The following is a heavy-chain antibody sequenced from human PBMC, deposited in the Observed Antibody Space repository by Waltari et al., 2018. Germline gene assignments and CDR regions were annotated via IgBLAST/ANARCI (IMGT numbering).Heavy chain of an antibody. CDR3: ARGINESFEP. V-gene: IGHV3-23*01. CDR2: INSGGDST. J-gene: IGHJ5*02. Sequence: VQGLEFGGGFAPPGGFLRPSFSASGFPFSKFALRWVRQAPGEGRECVSGINSGGDSTAYVDSVKGRFTISRDNSKNTLYLQMNSLRVEDTALYYCARGINESFEPWGQGTLVTVSS. D-gene: IGHD1-1*01. CDR1: GFPFSKFA.